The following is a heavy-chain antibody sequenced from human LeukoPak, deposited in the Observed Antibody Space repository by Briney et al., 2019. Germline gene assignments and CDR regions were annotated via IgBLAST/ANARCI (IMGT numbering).Heavy chain of an antibody. Sequence: PGGSLRLSCAASGFTFSDYWMHWVRQAPGKGLVWVSRIDTDGSSATYADSVKGRFTISRDNSKNTLYLQMNSLRAEDTAVYYCATYPYCGGDCYLGRDYWGQGTLVTVSS. CDR1: GFTFSDYW. CDR3: ATYPYCGGDCYLGRDY. J-gene: IGHJ4*02. D-gene: IGHD2-21*02. CDR2: IDTDGSSA. V-gene: IGHV3-74*01.